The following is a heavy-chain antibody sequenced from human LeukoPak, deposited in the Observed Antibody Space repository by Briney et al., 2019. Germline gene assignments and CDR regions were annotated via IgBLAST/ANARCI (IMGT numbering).Heavy chain of an antibody. Sequence: PSETLSLTCTVSGGSISSYCWSWIRQPPGKGLEWIGYIYYSGSTNYNPSLKSRVTISVDTSKNQFSLRLSSVTAADTAVYYCARDRMHGDYDYWGQGTLVTVSS. CDR1: GGSISSYC. D-gene: IGHD4-17*01. V-gene: IGHV4-59*01. CDR2: IYYSGST. J-gene: IGHJ4*02. CDR3: ARDRMHGDYDY.